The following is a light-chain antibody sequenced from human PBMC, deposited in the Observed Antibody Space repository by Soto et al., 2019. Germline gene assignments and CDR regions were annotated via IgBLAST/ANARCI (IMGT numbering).Light chain of an antibody. CDR3: ISYAGNNIFV. CDR2: EVS. CDR1: SSDVGAYNH. Sequence: QSVLTQAPSGSGSPGQSVTISCTGTSSDVGAYNHVSWYQQHPGQVPKLMIYEVSKRTSGVPDRFSGSKSGNTASLTVSGLQAEDEADYYCISYAGNNIFVFGTGTKVTVL. J-gene: IGLJ1*01. V-gene: IGLV2-8*01.